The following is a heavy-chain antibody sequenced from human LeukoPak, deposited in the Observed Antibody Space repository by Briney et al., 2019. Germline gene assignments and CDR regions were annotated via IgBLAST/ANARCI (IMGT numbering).Heavy chain of an antibody. CDR1: GGSISSGGYS. J-gene: IGHJ4*02. Sequence: KPSQTLSLTCAVSGGSISSGGYSWSWIRQPPGKGLEWIGYIYHSGSTYYNPSLKSRVTISVDRSKNQFSLKLSSVTAADTAVYYCARHSGNGIGHLGYWGQGTLVTVSS. CDR2: IYHSGST. D-gene: IGHD3/OR15-3a*01. V-gene: IGHV4-30-2*01. CDR3: ARHSGNGIGHLGY.